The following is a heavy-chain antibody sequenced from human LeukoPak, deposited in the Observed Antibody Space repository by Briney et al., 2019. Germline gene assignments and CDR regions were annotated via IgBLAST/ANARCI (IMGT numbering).Heavy chain of an antibody. Sequence: GGSLRLSCAASGFTFSSYEMNWDRQAPGKGLEWVSYISSSGSTIYYADSVKGRSTISRDNAKNLLYLQMNSLRAEDTAVYYCAELGITMIGGVWGKGTTVTISS. CDR1: GFTFSSYE. CDR2: ISSSGSTI. J-gene: IGHJ6*04. V-gene: IGHV3-48*03. D-gene: IGHD3-10*02. CDR3: AELGITMIGGV.